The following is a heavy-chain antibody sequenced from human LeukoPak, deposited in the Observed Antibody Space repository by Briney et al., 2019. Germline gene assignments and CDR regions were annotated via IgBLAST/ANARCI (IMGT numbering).Heavy chain of an antibody. V-gene: IGHV4-59*12. CDR1: GGSISSYY. CDR2: IYYSGST. D-gene: IGHD6-19*01. Sequence: SETLSLTCTVSGGSISSYYWSWIRQPPGKGLEWIGYIYYSGSTNYNPSLKSRVTISVDTSKNQFSLKLSSVTAADTAVYYCARALISSGWYSYYFDYWGQGTLVTVSS. J-gene: IGHJ4*02. CDR3: ARALISSGWYSYYFDY.